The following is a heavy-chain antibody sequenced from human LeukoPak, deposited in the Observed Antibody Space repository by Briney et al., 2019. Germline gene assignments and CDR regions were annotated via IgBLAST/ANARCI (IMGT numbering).Heavy chain of an antibody. Sequence: PGRSLRLSCAASGFTFDDYAMHWVRQAPGKGLEWVSGISWNSGSIGYADSVKGRFTISRDNAKNSLYLQMNSLRAEDTALYYCAKGHPHFSYFDYWGQGTLVTVSS. D-gene: IGHD2/OR15-2a*01. CDR3: AKGHPHFSYFDY. CDR1: GFTFDDYA. V-gene: IGHV3-9*01. CDR2: ISWNSGSI. J-gene: IGHJ4*02.